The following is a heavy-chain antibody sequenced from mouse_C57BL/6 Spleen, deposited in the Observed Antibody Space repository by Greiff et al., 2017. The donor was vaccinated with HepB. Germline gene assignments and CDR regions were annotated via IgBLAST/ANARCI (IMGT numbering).Heavy chain of an antibody. V-gene: IGHV1-69*01. J-gene: IGHJ2*01. CDR3: ARGGIYDGYMDFDY. D-gene: IGHD2-3*01. Sequence: QVQLQQPGAELVMPGASVKLSCKASGYTFTSYWMHWVKQRPGQGLEWIGEIDPSDSYTNYNQKFKGKSTLTVDKSSSTAYMQLSSLTSEDSAVYYCARGGIYDGYMDFDYWGQGTTLTVSS. CDR2: IDPSDSYT. CDR1: GYTFTSYW.